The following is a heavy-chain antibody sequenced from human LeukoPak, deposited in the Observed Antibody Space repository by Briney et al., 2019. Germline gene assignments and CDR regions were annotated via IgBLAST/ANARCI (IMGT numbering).Heavy chain of an antibody. Sequence: SETLSLTCTVSGGSISSSSYYWGWIRQPPGKGLEWIGSIYHSGSTYYNPSLKSRVTISVDTSKNQFSLKLSSVTAADTAVYYCARGSGGGYYYYMDVWGKGTTVTVSS. J-gene: IGHJ6*03. CDR1: GGSISSSSYY. CDR3: ARGSGGGYYYYMDV. D-gene: IGHD3-10*01. V-gene: IGHV4-39*07. CDR2: IYHSGST.